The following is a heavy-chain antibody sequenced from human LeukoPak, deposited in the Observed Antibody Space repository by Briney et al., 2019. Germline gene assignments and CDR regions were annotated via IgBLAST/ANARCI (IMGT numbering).Heavy chain of an antibody. CDR3: AKAPHGDYFAAYYWYFDL. V-gene: IGHV3-9*01. CDR2: ISWNSGSI. CDR1: GFTFDDYA. D-gene: IGHD4-17*01. J-gene: IGHJ2*01. Sequence: PGRSLRLSCAASGFTFDDYAMHWVRQAPGKGLEWVSGISWNSGSIGYADSVKGRFTISRDNAKNSLYLQMNSLRAEDTALYYCAKAPHGDYFAAYYWYFDLWGRGTLVTVSS.